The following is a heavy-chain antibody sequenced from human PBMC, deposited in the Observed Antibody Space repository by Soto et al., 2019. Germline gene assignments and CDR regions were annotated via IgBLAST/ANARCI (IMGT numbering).Heavy chain of an antibody. V-gene: IGHV1-69*01. Sequence: QVQLMQSGAEVKKPGSSVKVSCKASGGSFSYYAISWVRQAPGQGLEWVGGIIPSFGTAKYAQKFQGRVTITADGSTRTAYMELSSLRAEDTAVYYCARSGEAYYDILTSYYKGSWSDPWGQGTLVTVSS. J-gene: IGHJ5*02. CDR2: IIPSFGTA. D-gene: IGHD3-9*01. CDR1: GGSFSYYA. CDR3: ARSGEAYYDILTSYYKGSWSDP.